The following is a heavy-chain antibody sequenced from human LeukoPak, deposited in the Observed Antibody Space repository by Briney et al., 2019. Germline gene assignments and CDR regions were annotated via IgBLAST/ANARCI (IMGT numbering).Heavy chain of an antibody. D-gene: IGHD3-9*01. V-gene: IGHV3-23*01. J-gene: IGHJ4*02. CDR3: AKLGYDILTGYYRRGTYYFDY. Sequence: GGSLRLSCAASGFTFSNVWMSWVRQAPGKGLEWVSAISGSGGSTYYADSVKGRFTISRDNSKNTLYLQMNSLRAEDTAVYYCAKLGYDILTGYYRRGTYYFDYWGQGTLVTVSS. CDR1: GFTFSNVW. CDR2: ISGSGGST.